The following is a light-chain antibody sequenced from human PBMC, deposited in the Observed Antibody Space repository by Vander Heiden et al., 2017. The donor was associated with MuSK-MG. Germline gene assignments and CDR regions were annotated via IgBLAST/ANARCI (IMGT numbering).Light chain of an antibody. CDR3: QQVNSYSNT. V-gene: IGKV1-13*02. J-gene: IGKJ2*01. CDR1: QGISSA. CDR2: DAS. Sequence: IHFTQSPSSLSAFVGDRITITCRASQGISSALAWYQQKPGKAPKLLIYDASSLESGVPSRFSGSGSGTDFTLTISSLQPEDFATYYCQQVNSYSNTFGQGTKLEIK.